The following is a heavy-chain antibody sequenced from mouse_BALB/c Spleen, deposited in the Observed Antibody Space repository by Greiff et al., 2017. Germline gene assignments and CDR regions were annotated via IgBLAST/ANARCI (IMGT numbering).Heavy chain of an antibody. Sequence: EVKLMESGGGLVQPGGSLRLSCATSGFTFTDYYMSWVRQPPGKALEWLGFIRNKANGYTTEYSASVKGRFTISRDNSQSILYLQMNTLRAEDSATYYCARALYYRYDGASFAYWGQGTLVTVSA. CDR2: IRNKANGYTT. CDR3: ARALYYRYDGASFAY. D-gene: IGHD2-14*01. CDR1: GFTFTDYY. J-gene: IGHJ3*01. V-gene: IGHV7-3*02.